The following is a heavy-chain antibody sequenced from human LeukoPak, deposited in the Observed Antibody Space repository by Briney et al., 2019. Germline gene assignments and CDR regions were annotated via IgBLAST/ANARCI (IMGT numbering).Heavy chain of an antibody. D-gene: IGHD3-22*01. Sequence: GGSLRLSCAASGFTFSSYAMSWVRQAPGKGLEWVSAISGSGGSTYYADSVKGRFTISRDNSKNTLYLQTNSLRAEDTAVYYCAKAGRRDYYDSSGHDYWGQGTLVTVSS. CDR1: GFTFSSYA. CDR3: AKAGRRDYYDSSGHDY. J-gene: IGHJ4*02. CDR2: ISGSGGST. V-gene: IGHV3-23*01.